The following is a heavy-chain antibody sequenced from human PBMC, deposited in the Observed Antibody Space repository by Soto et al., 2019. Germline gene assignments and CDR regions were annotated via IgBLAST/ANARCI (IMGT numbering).Heavy chain of an antibody. CDR2: IKEDGSEK. D-gene: IGHD6-19*01. J-gene: IGHJ4*02. CDR1: GFTFSYHW. Sequence: EVQLVESGGGLVQPGGSLRLSCAASGFTFSYHWMMWVRQAPGKGLEWVANIKEDGSEKYYADSVKGRFTISRDNAKDSLYLQVNSLRAEDTAVYYCARDYSGWYRGALDSWGQGTLVTVSS. CDR3: ARDYSGWYRGALDS. V-gene: IGHV3-7*01.